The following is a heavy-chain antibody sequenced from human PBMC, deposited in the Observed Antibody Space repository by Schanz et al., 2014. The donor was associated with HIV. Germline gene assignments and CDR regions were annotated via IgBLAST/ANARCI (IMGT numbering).Heavy chain of an antibody. Sequence: EVQLVESGGGLVQPGGSLRLSCAASGFTFSSYSMNWVRQAPGKGLEWIAHISLSSGTKYNADSVKGRFTISRDNAKASVYLQMNSLRDEDTAVYYCAREDHYDDGTYYQGAFDIWGQGTMVTVSS. CDR2: ISLSSGTK. CDR3: AREDHYDDGTYYQGAFDI. CDR1: GFTFSSYS. V-gene: IGHV3-48*02. D-gene: IGHD3-22*01. J-gene: IGHJ3*02.